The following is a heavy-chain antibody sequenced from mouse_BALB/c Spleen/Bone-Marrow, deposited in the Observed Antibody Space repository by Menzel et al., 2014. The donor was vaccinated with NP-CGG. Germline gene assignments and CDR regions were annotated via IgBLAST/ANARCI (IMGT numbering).Heavy chain of an antibody. CDR3: ARGGIYWYFDV. CDR2: IWAGGST. V-gene: IGHV2-9*02. J-gene: IGHJ1*01. Sequence: VKLVESGPGPVSPSQSLSIPCTVSGFSLTSYGVHWVRQPPGKGLEWLGVIWAGGSTNYNSALMSRLSINKDNSKGQVFLKMNSLQTDDTAMFYGARGGIYWYFDVWGAGTTVTVSS. CDR1: GFSLTSYG.